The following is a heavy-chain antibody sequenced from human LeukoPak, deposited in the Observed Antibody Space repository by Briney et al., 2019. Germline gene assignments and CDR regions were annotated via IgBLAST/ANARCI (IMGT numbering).Heavy chain of an antibody. D-gene: IGHD3-22*01. J-gene: IGHJ4*02. CDR1: GYTFTGYY. CDR3: ARHKYYDSSGYEY. Sequence: GASVKVSCKASGYTFTGYYMHWVRQAPGQGLEWMGWINPNSGGTNYAQKFQGRVTMTRDTSISTAYMELSRLRSDDTAVYYCARHKYYDSSGYEYWGQGTLVTVSS. CDR2: INPNSGGT. V-gene: IGHV1-2*02.